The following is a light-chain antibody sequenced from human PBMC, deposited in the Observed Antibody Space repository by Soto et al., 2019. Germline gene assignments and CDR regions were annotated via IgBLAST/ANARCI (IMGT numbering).Light chain of an antibody. CDR3: QQSYSIPIT. CDR2: AAS. V-gene: IGKV1-39*01. Sequence: DIQMTQSPSSLSSSVGDIFTITCRASQSISSYLNWYQQKPGKAPKLLIYAASSLQSGVPSRFSGSGSGTDFTLTINSLHPEDFATYYCQQSYSIPITFGQGTRLEI. CDR1: QSISSY. J-gene: IGKJ5*01.